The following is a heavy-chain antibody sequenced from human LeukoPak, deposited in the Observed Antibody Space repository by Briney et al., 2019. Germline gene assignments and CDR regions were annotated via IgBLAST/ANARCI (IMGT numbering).Heavy chain of an antibody. CDR1: GFTFSSYW. CDR3: ARCARDSSVGIDY. J-gene: IGHJ4*02. D-gene: IGHD6-19*01. CDR2: IKQDGSEK. Sequence: GGSLRLSCAASGFTFSSYWMSWVRQAPGKGLEWVANIKQDGSEKYYVDSVKGRFTISRDNAKNSLYLQMNSLRAEDTAVYYCARCARDSSVGIDYWGQGTLVTVSS. V-gene: IGHV3-7*01.